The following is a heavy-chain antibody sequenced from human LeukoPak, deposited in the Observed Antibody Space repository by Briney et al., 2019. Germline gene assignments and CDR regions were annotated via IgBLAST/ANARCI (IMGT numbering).Heavy chain of an antibody. V-gene: IGHV3-7*05. CDR1: GLTFSRYW. CDR2: INRDGSET. Sequence: GGSLRLSCAGSGLTFSRYWMNWVRQAPGKGLEWVANINRDGSETYCVDSVEGRLSISRDNAKNSMSLQMNSLRAEDTAVYYCVRGSSNGFDVWGQGTMVIVSA. CDR3: VRGSSNGFDV. D-gene: IGHD3-10*01. J-gene: IGHJ3*01.